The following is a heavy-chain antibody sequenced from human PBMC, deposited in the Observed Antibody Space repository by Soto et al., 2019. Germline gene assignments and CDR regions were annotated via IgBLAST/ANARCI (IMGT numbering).Heavy chain of an antibody. D-gene: IGHD3-10*01. CDR3: AIDRWFGHFDS. V-gene: IGHV4-31*03. Sequence: QVQLQESGPGLVKPSETLSLTCTVSGGCISSGGYYWSWIRQHPGKGLEWIGYIFYSGSTYSNPSLESRVIISVDRSKNQFSLNLSSVTAADTAMYYCAIDRWFGHFDSCGPGILVTVSA. CDR1: GGCISSGGYY. CDR2: IFYSGST. J-gene: IGHJ4*02.